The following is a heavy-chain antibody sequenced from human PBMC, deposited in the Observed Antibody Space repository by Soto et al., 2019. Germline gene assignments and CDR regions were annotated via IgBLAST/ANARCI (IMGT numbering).Heavy chain of an antibody. V-gene: IGHV4-34*01. J-gene: IGHJ5*02. CDR1: GGSFSGYY. Sequence: SETLSLTCAVYGGSFSGYYCSWIRQPPWKGLEWIGEINHSGITNYNPSLKGRVTISVDTSKNQFSLKLSSVTAAETAVYYCARGIVGRIAARQSWFDPFGQGTLFTFSS. CDR3: ARGIVGRIAARQSWFDP. D-gene: IGHD6-6*01. CDR2: INHSGIT.